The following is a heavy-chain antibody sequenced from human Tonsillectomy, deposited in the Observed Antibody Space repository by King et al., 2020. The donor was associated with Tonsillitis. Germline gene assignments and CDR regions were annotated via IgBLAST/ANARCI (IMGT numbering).Heavy chain of an antibody. CDR1: GGSISGGTYY. V-gene: IGHV4-31*03. CDR3: GRYEGGVFDP. J-gene: IGHJ5*02. Sequence: VQLQESGPGLVKPSQTLSLTCTVSGGSISGGTYYWSCIRQHPGKGREWMWYIYNRENTYYTPALKSRLTISLDTSKNQFSLKLSAVTAADTAVYYCGRYEGGVFDPWGQGTLVTVSS. D-gene: IGHD2-15*01. CDR2: IYNRENT.